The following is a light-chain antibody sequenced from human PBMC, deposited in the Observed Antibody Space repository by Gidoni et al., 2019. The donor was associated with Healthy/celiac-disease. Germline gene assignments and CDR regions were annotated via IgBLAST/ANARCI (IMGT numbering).Light chain of an antibody. V-gene: IGKV3-20*01. CDR3: QQYGSSPFT. CDR2: GAS. Sequence: PGTLSLSPGERATLSCRASQSVSSSYLAWYQQKPGQAPRLLIYGASSRATGIPDRFSGSGSGTDFTLTISILEPEDFAVYYCQQYGSSPFTFGPGTKVDIK. CDR1: QSVSSSY. J-gene: IGKJ3*01.